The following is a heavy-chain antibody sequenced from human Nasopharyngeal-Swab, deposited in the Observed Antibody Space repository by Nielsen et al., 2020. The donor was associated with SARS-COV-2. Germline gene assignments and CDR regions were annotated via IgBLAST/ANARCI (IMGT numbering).Heavy chain of an antibody. D-gene: IGHD2-15*01. V-gene: IGHV1-69*01. CDR3: AREGVVAVAGSDYYGMDV. CDR2: IIPIFGTA. Sequence: WVRQAPGQGLEWMGGIIPIFGTANYAQKFQGRVTITADEPTSTAYMELSSLRSEDTAVYYCAREGVVAVAGSDYYGMDVWGQGTTVTVSS. J-gene: IGHJ6*02.